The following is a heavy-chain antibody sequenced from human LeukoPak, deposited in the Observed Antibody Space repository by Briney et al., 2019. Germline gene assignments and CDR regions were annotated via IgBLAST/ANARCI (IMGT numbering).Heavy chain of an antibody. J-gene: IGHJ4*02. CDR3: ASTNSLDY. CDR1: GFSFSSYW. D-gene: IGHD2-2*01. CDR2: IKQDGSEK. V-gene: IGHV3-7*01. Sequence: GGTLRLSCAASGFSFSSYWMNWVRQAPGKGLEWVANIKQDGSEKNYVDSVKGRLTTSRDNTKNSLYLQMNSLRAEDTAVYYCASTNSLDYWGQRTLGTVSS.